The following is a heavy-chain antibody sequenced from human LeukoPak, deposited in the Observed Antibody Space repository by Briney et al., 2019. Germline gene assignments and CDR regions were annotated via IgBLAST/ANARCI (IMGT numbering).Heavy chain of an antibody. CDR2: IYYSGST. Sequence: PSETLSLTCTVSGGSISSSSYYWGWIRQPPGKGLEWIGSIYYSGSTYYNPSLKSRVTISVDTSKNQFSLKLSSVTAADTAVYYCARYHDILTGYAQWGQGTLVTVSS. D-gene: IGHD3-9*01. CDR3: ARYHDILTGYAQ. J-gene: IGHJ4*02. CDR1: GGSISSSSYY. V-gene: IGHV4-39*07.